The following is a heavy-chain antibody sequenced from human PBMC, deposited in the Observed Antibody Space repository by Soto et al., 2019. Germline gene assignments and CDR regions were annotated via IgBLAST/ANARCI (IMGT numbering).Heavy chain of an antibody. CDR3: ARDAYTYGYGAMDV. J-gene: IGHJ6*02. Sequence: EVQLVESGGGLVQPGGSLRLSCAASGFTFRSYWMHWVRQAPGKGLVWVSSINSDESSTNYADSVKGRFTISRDNAKKTLYLQMTSLRAEDTAVYYCARDAYTYGYGAMDVWGQGTTVTVSS. D-gene: IGHD5-18*01. CDR1: GFTFRSYW. CDR2: INSDESST. V-gene: IGHV3-74*01.